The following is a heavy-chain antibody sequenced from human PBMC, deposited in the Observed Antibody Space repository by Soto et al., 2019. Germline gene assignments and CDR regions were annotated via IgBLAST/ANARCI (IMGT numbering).Heavy chain of an antibody. CDR3: ARGGPDILTGYVNY. V-gene: IGHV3-23*01. CDR1: GFTFSSYA. J-gene: IGHJ4*01. D-gene: IGHD3-9*01. CDR2: ISGSGGST. Sequence: GGSLRLSCAASGFTFSSYAMSWVRQAPGKGLEWVSAISGSGGSTYYADSVKGRFTISRDNSKNTLYLQMNSLRAEDTAVYYCARGGPDILTGYVNYWGLGTLVTVSS.